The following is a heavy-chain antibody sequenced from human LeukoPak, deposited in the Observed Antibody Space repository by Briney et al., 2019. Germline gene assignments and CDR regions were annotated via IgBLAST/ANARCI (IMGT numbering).Heavy chain of an antibody. Sequence: PGRSLRLSFAASGFTFSSYGMHWVRQAPGKGLEWVAVIWYDGSNKYYADSVKGRFTISRDNSKNTLYLQMNSLRAEDTAVYYCARDANYYYYMDVWGKGTTVTVSS. J-gene: IGHJ6*03. CDR1: GFTFSSYG. CDR3: ARDANYYYYMDV. V-gene: IGHV3-33*01. CDR2: IWYDGSNK.